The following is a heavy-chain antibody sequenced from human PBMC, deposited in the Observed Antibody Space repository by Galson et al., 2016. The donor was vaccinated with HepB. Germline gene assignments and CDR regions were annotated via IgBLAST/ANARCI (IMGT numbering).Heavy chain of an antibody. CDR3: ARQNGSMDY. D-gene: IGHD2-8*01. Sequence: QSGAEVKKPGESLKTSCKGSGYSFTDYWIGWVRQMPGKGLEWMGIIYPDDSDTTYSPSFEGQVTISADKSISTAYIQWTSLKASDTAMYYCARQNGSMDYWGQGTLVIVPA. J-gene: IGHJ4*02. V-gene: IGHV5-51*01. CDR1: GYSFTDYW. CDR2: IYPDDSDT.